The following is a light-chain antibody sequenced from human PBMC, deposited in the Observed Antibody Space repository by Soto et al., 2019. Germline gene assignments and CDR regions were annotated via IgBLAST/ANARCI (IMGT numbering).Light chain of an antibody. Sequence: EIVLTQSPDTLSLSPGERATHSCRASQSVSSSYLAWYQHKPGQAPRLLIYGASSRATGIPDRFSGRGSGTDFTLTISRLEPEDFALYYCQQYGSSPITFGQGTRLEIK. V-gene: IGKV3-20*01. CDR1: QSVSSSY. CDR2: GAS. CDR3: QQYGSSPIT. J-gene: IGKJ5*01.